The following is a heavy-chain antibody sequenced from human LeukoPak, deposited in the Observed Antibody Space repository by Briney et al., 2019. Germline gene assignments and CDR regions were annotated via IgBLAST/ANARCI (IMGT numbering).Heavy chain of an antibody. CDR1: GYTLTSYG. CDR3: ARDDYAVGAGPPYYYYYYMDV. J-gene: IGHJ6*03. V-gene: IGHV1-18*01. D-gene: IGHD3-16*01. Sequence: PMASVKVSCKASGYTLTSYGISWVRQAPGQGLEWMGWISAYNGNTNYAQKLQGRVTMTTDTSTSTAYMELRSLRSDDTAVYYCARDDYAVGAGPPYYYYYYMDVWGKGTTVTVSS. CDR2: ISAYNGNT.